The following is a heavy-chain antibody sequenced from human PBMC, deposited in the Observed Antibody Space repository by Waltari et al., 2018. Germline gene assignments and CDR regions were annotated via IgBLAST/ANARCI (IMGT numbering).Heavy chain of an antibody. J-gene: IGHJ4*02. CDR1: GYTFTAYY. CDR3: AREGSHLTTVNDY. D-gene: IGHD4-4*01. Sequence: QEHLVQSGAEVKKPGASVRVSCKASGYTFTAYYIHWVRQAPGQGLELMGWINPRSGETKYAQKFHGRVTMTRDTSINTAYMELSSLLFDDTAVYYCAREGSHLTTVNDYWGQGTLSSSLQ. CDR2: INPRSGET. V-gene: IGHV1-2*02.